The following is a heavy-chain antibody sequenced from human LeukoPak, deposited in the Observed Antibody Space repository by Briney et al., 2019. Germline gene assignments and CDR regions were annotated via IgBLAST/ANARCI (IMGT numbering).Heavy chain of an antibody. CDR2: IIPIFGTG. J-gene: IGHJ4*02. CDR3: ARVGYGSGSYYNFDY. V-gene: IGHV1-69*13. D-gene: IGHD3-10*01. CDR1: GGTFSSYA. Sequence: ASVKVSCKASGGTFSSYAISWVRLAPGQGLEWMGGIIPIFGTGNYAQKFQGRVTITADESTSTAYMELSSLRSEDTAVYYCARVGYGSGSYYNFDYWGQGTLVTVSS.